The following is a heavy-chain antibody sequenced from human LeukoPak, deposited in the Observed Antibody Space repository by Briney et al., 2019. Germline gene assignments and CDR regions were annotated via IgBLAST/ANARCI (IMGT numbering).Heavy chain of an antibody. CDR3: ARDRKEGKYYDFWSGYYYYYGMDV. CDR2: ISAYNGNT. CDR1: GYTFTSYG. Sequence: ASVKVSCKASGYTFTSYGISWVRQAPGQGLEWMGWISAYNGNTNYAQKLQGRVTMTTDTSTSTAYMELRSLRSDDTAVYYCARDRKEGKYYDFWSGYYYYYGMDVWGQGTTVTVSS. D-gene: IGHD3-3*01. J-gene: IGHJ6*02. V-gene: IGHV1-18*01.